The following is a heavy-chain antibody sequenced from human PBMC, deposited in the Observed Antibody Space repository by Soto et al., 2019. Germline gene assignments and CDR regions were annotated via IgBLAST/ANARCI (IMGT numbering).Heavy chain of an antibody. Sequence: ASVKVSCKASGYTFTSYAMHWVRQAPGQGLERMGWINPNSGGTNYAQKFQGWVTMTRDTSISTAYMELSRLRSDDTAVYYCARDGSSSWPYYYYYGMDVWGQGTTVTVSS. CDR1: GYTFTSYA. D-gene: IGHD6-13*01. V-gene: IGHV1-2*04. CDR2: INPNSGGT. J-gene: IGHJ6*02. CDR3: ARDGSSSWPYYYYYGMDV.